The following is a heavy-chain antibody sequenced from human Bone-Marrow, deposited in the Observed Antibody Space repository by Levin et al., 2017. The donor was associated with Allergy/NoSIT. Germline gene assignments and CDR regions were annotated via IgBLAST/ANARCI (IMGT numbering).Heavy chain of an antibody. J-gene: IGHJ6*03. Sequence: GGSLRLSCAASGFTFSSYSMNWVRQAPGKGLEWVSSISSSSSYIYYADSVKGRFTISRDNAKNSLYLQMNSLRAEDTAVYYCAREKLSGGDYYYYYMDVWGKGTTVTVSS. CDR1: GFTFSSYS. V-gene: IGHV3-21*01. D-gene: IGHD2-15*01. CDR2: ISSSSSYI. CDR3: AREKLSGGDYYYYYMDV.